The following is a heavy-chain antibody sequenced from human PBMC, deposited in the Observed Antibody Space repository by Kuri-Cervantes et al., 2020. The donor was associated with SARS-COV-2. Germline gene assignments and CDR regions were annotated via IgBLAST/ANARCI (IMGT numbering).Heavy chain of an antibody. CDR1: GGTFSSYA. CDR2: IIPIFGTA. Sequence: SVKVSCKASGGTFSSYAISWVRQAPGQGLEWMGGIIPIFGTANYAQKFQGRVTITADESTSTAYMELSSLRSEDTAVYYCARGGSGYYYYYYYGMDVWGQGTTVTVSS. J-gene: IGHJ6*02. V-gene: IGHV1-69*13. CDR3: ARGGSGYYYYYYYGMDV. D-gene: IGHD3-3*01.